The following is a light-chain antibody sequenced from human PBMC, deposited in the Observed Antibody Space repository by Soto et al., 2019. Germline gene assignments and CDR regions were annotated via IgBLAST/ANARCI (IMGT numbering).Light chain of an antibody. J-gene: IGKJ2*01. CDR2: GAS. Sequence: EVVLTQSPDTLSLSPGERATLSCRASQAVTGNYLAWDQQKPGQAPRLLIYGASNRATGIPDRFSGSGSGTDFTLTISRLEPEDFAVYYCQQCGPSLKYTFGQGTKLEIK. V-gene: IGKV3-20*01. CDR1: QAVTGNY. CDR3: QQCGPSLKYT.